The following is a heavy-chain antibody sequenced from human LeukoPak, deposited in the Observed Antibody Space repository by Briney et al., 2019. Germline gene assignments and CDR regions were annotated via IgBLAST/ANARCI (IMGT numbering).Heavy chain of an antibody. J-gene: IGHJ4*02. CDR3: ARLIGSGSPKYYFDY. CDR1: GGSISSYY. CDR2: IYYSGST. D-gene: IGHD3-10*01. V-gene: IGHV4-59*08. Sequence: PSETLSLTCTVSGGSISSYYWSWIRQPPGKGLEWIGYIYYSGSTNYNPSLKSRVTISVDTSKNQFSLKLSSVTAADTAVYYCARLIGSGSPKYYFDYWGQGTLVTVSS.